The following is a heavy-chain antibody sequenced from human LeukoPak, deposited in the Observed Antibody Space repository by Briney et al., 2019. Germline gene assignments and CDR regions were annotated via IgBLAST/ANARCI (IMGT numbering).Heavy chain of an antibody. Sequence: GGSLRLSCAASGFTFSSYAMSWVRQAPGKGLKWVSAISGSGGSTYYADSVKGRFTISRDNSKNTLYLQMNSLRAEDTAVYYCAKVAVIGYYYDSSGYYPDYWGQGTLVTVSS. CDR2: ISGSGGST. D-gene: IGHD3-22*01. CDR3: AKVAVIGYYYDSSGYYPDY. CDR1: GFTFSSYA. V-gene: IGHV3-23*01. J-gene: IGHJ4*02.